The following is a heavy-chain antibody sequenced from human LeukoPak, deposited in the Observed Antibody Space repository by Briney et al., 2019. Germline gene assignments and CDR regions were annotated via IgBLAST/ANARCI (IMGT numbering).Heavy chain of an antibody. D-gene: IGHD3-3*01. CDR3: AKDGAYHYDFWSGYYSTHFDY. CDR2: ISGSGGST. V-gene: IGHV3-23*01. J-gene: IGHJ4*02. Sequence: GGSLRLSCAASGFTFSSYAMSWVRQAPGKGLEWVSGISGSGGSTYYADSVKGRFTISRDNSKNTLYLQMNSLRAEDTAVYYCAKDGAYHYDFWSGYYSTHFDYWGQGTLVTVSS. CDR1: GFTFSSYA.